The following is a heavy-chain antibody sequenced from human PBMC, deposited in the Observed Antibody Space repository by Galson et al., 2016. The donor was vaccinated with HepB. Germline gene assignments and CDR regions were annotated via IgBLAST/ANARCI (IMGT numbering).Heavy chain of an antibody. CDR3: AKDYVGGSYLLTHFDY. Sequence: SLRLSCAASGFTFSSYAMTWVRQAPGKGLEWVSGISGSGAHTYYADSVKGRFTISRDNSKNTLYLQMNSLRVEDTAVYYCAKDYVGGSYLLTHFDYWGQGTLVTVSS. D-gene: IGHD3-16*02. CDR1: GFTFSSYA. V-gene: IGHV3-23*01. CDR2: ISGSGAHT. J-gene: IGHJ4*02.